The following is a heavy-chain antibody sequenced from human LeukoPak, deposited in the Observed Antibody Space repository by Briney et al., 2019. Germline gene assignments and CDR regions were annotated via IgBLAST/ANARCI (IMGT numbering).Heavy chain of an antibody. J-gene: IGHJ4*02. CDR3: ARVLKDDFWSGSLYSPGYFDY. CDR1: GFTFSSYA. Sequence: GGSLRLSCAASGFTFSSYAMHWVRQAPGKGLEWVSGISGSGGSTYYADSVKGRFTISRDNSKNTLYLQMNSLRAEDTAVYYCARVLKDDFWSGSLYSPGYFDYWGQGTLVTVSS. CDR2: ISGSGGST. V-gene: IGHV3-23*01. D-gene: IGHD3-3*01.